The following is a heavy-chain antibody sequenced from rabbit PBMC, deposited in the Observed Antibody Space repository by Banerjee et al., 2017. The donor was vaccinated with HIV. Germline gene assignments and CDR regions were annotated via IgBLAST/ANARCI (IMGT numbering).Heavy chain of an antibody. CDR2: IYTGTGTT. D-gene: IGHD4-1*01. J-gene: IGHJ4*01. CDR1: GFSFNNKYV. V-gene: IGHV1S43*01. CDR3: ARDLAGVIGWNFGL. Sequence: QEQLEESGGDLVKPEGSLTLTCTASGFSFNNKYVMCWVRQAPGKGLESIACIYTGTGTTWYASWVNGRFTISRSTSLNTVDLQMTSLTAADTATYFCARDLAGVIGWNFGLWGPGTLVTVS.